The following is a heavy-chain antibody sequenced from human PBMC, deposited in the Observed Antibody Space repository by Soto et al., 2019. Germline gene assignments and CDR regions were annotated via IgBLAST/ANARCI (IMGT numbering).Heavy chain of an antibody. Sequence: PGGSLILSCAASGFTFSSYAMSWVRQAPGKGLEWVSAISGSGGSTYYADSVKGRFTISRDNSKNTLYLQMNSLRAEDTAVYYCAKDRKHGHSGYDFDYWGQGTLVTVSS. CDR2: ISGSGGST. CDR1: GFTFSSYA. D-gene: IGHD5-12*01. J-gene: IGHJ4*02. V-gene: IGHV3-23*01. CDR3: AKDRKHGHSGYDFDY.